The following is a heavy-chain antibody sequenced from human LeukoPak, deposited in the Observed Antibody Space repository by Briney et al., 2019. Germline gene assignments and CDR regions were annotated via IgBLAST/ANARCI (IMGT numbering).Heavy chain of an antibody. V-gene: IGHV4-61*08. CDR1: GGSISSGDYY. D-gene: IGHD6-13*01. J-gene: IGHJ6*02. Sequence: PSETLSLTCTVSGGSISSGDYYWSWIRQPPGKGLEWIGYIYYSGSTNYNPSLKSRVTISVDTSKNQFSLKLSSVTAADTAVYYCARYSSSWLQSYYYYYGMDVWGQGTTVTVSS. CDR2: IYYSGST. CDR3: ARYSSSWLQSYYYYYGMDV.